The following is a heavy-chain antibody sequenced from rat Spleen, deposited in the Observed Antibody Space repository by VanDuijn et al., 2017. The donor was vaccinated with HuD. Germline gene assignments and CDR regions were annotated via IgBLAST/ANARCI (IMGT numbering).Heavy chain of an antibody. J-gene: IGHJ2*01. V-gene: IGHV5-22*01. CDR1: GFTFSDYG. CDR2: ISYDGSST. CDR3: ARSVFDY. Sequence: EVQLVESGGGLVQPGRSMKLSCAASGFTFSDYGMVWVLQAPTKGLEWVASISYDGSSTYYRDSVKGRFTISRDNAKSTLYLQMESLRSEDTATYYCARSVFDYWGQGVMVTVSS.